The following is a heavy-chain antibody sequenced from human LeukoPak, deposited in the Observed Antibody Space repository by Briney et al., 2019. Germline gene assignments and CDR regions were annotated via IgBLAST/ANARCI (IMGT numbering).Heavy chain of an antibody. CDR2: ISSSGSSI. J-gene: IGHJ4*02. CDR1: GFTFSSYE. CDR3: ARQISRYCSGGSCYSGWEFYFDY. D-gene: IGHD2-15*01. V-gene: IGHV3-48*03. Sequence: GGSLRLSCAASGFTFSSYEMNWVRQAPGKGLEWVSYISSSGSSIHYADSVKGRFTISRDNAKNSLYLQMNSLRAEDTAVYHCARQISRYCSGGSCYSGWEFYFDYWGQGTPVTVSS.